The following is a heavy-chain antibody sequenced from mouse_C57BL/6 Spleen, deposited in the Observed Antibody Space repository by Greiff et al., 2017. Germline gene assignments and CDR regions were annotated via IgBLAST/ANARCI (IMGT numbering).Heavy chain of an antibody. D-gene: IGHD2-4*01. CDR1: GYTFTSYW. CDR2: IYPGSGST. Sequence: VQLQQPGAELVKPGASVKMSCKASGYTFTSYWITWVKQRPGQGLEWIGDIYPGSGSTNYNEKFKSKATLTVDTSSSTAYMRLSSLTSEDSAVYYCARWDYDGHYYAMDYWGQGTSVTVSS. J-gene: IGHJ4*01. CDR3: ARWDYDGHYYAMDY. V-gene: IGHV1-55*01.